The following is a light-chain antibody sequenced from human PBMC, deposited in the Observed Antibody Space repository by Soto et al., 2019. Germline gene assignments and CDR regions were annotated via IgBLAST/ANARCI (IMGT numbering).Light chain of an antibody. J-gene: IGKJ5*01. CDR3: QQRRNWPPIT. V-gene: IGKV3-11*02. CDR2: DAS. CDR1: QSVSSY. Sequence: EIVLTQSPATLSWSPGESATISCRASQSVSSYLAWYQQKPGQAPRLLIYDASNRATGIPARFSGSGSVRDFTLTISSLEPEDFAVYYCQQRRNWPPITFGQGTRLEIK.